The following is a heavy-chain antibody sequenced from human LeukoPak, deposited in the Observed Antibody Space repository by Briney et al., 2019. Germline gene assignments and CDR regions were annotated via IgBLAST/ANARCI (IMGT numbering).Heavy chain of an antibody. CDR3: ARVSGLVVYACVDY. J-gene: IGHJ4*02. Sequence: SETLSLTCTVSGGSISSGGYYCSWIRQHPGKGLEWIGYIYYSGSTYYNPSLKSRVTISVDTSKNQFSLKLSSVTAADTAVYYCARVSGLVVYACVDYWGQGTLVTVSS. CDR2: IYYSGST. D-gene: IGHD2-8*02. CDR1: GGSISSGGYY. V-gene: IGHV4-31*03.